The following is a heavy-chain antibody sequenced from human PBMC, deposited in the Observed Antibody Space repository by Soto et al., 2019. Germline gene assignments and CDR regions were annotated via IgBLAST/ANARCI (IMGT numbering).Heavy chain of an antibody. CDR1: GFPFSHYW. V-gene: IGHV3-74*01. CDR2: INPAGTIT. J-gene: IGHJ5*02. CDR3: TSDTFGLRDT. Sequence: MQMVESGGGSVQPGGSLRLSCAASGFPFSHYWMHWVRQTPGKGLVWVSRINPAGTITNYADSVEGRFTISRDNADSALFLQMNSLSAKDTAIYYCTSDTFGLRDTWGQGTLVTVSS. D-gene: IGHD3-16*01.